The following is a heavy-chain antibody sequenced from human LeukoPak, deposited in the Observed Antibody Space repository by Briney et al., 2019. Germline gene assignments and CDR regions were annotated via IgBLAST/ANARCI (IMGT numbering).Heavy chain of an antibody. V-gene: IGHV3-21*01. CDR1: GFTFSSYS. CDR3: ARSHRKTYYYDSSGYCYY. CDR2: ISSSSSYI. D-gene: IGHD3-22*01. J-gene: IGHJ4*02. Sequence: GGSLRLSCAASGFTFSSYSMNWVRQAPGKGLEWVSSISSSSSYIYYADSVKGRFTISRDNAKHSLYLQMNSLRAEDTAVYYCARSHRKTYYYDSSGYCYYWGQGTLVTVSS.